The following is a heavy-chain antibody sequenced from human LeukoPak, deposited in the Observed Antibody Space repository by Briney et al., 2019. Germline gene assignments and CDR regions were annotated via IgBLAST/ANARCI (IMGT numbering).Heavy chain of an antibody. Sequence: GGSLRLSCAASGFTFSSYDMHWVRQATGKGLEWVSAIGTAGDTCYPGSVKGRFTISRENAKNSLYLQMNSLRAGDTAVYYCARARSGGSCYSAFDIWGQGTMVTVSS. CDR1: GFTFSSYD. CDR2: IGTAGDT. CDR3: ARARSGGSCYSAFDI. J-gene: IGHJ3*02. D-gene: IGHD2-15*01. V-gene: IGHV3-13*01.